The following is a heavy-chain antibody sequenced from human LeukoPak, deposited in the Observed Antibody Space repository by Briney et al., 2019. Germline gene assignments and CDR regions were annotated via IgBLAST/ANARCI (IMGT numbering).Heavy chain of an antibody. CDR3: AREAPSSGITAPVTYYFDF. J-gene: IGHJ4*02. CDR1: GGSTSSYY. Sequence: PSETLSLTCTVSGGSTSSYYWSWIRQPPGKGLEWIGYIYYSGSTYYNPSLKSRVTISVDRSKNQFSLKLSSVTAADTAVYYCAREAPSSGITAPVTYYFDFWGQGTLVAVSS. CDR2: IYYSGST. D-gene: IGHD6-13*01. V-gene: IGHV4-59*12.